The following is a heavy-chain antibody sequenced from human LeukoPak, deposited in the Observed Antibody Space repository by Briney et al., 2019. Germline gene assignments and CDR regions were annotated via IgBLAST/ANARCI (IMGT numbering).Heavy chain of an antibody. CDR3: ARLGGGGYSGYGYGWGTFDY. Sequence: SETLSLTCTVSGGSISSYYWSWIRQPPVKGLEWIGYIYYSGSTNYNPSLKSRVTISVDTSKNQFSLKLSSVTAADTAVYYCARLGGGGYSGYGYGWGTFDYWGQGTLVTVSS. V-gene: IGHV4-59*01. CDR2: IYYSGST. CDR1: GGSISSYY. D-gene: IGHD5-12*01. J-gene: IGHJ4*02.